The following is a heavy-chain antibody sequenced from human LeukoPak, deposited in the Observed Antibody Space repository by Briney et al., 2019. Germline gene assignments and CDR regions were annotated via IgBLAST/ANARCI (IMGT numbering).Heavy chain of an antibody. CDR3: ATMTTVTSYYFGY. Sequence: SETLSLTCTVSGGSISSSSYYWGWIRQPPGKGLEWIGSIYYSGSTYYNPSLKSRVTISVDTSKNQFSLKLSSVTAADAAVYYCATMTTVTSYYFGYWGQGTLVTVSS. CDR1: GGSISSSSYY. V-gene: IGHV4-39*01. D-gene: IGHD4-17*01. CDR2: IYYSGST. J-gene: IGHJ4*02.